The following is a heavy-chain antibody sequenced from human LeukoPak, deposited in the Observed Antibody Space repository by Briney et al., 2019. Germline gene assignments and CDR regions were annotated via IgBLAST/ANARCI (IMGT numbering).Heavy chain of an antibody. J-gene: IGHJ4*02. D-gene: IGHD2-15*01. Sequence: PSETLSLTCAVYGGSFSGDFWSWIRQSPGKGLEWIGEINHGGSTTYNPSLQSRVTMSVDTSTNQFSLKLSSVTAADTAVYYCAREYCSGGSCYRDYWGQGTLVTLSS. V-gene: IGHV4-34*01. CDR1: GGSFSGDF. CDR3: AREYCSGGSCYRDY. CDR2: INHGGST.